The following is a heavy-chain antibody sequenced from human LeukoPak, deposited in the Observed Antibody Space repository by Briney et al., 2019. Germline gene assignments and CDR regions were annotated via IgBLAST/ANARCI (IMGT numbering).Heavy chain of an antibody. D-gene: IGHD1-1*01. CDR1: GFTFSDYY. Sequence: GGSLRLSCAASGFTFSDYYMSWIRQAPGKGLEWVSYISSSGSTIYYADSVKGRFTISRDNAKNSLYLQMNSLRAEDTAVYYCAKSRSGSANWALQIFDIWGQGTLVTVSA. J-gene: IGHJ5*02. CDR3: AKSRSGSANWALQIFDI. V-gene: IGHV3-11*01. CDR2: ISSSGSTI.